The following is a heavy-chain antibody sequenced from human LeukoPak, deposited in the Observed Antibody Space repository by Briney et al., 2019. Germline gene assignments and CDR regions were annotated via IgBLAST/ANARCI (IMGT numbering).Heavy chain of an antibody. CDR3: AISSYYRVWFDP. CDR2: IYHNGNT. J-gene: IGHJ5*02. D-gene: IGHD6-6*01. CDR1: GTSISGSDW. Sequence: SETLSLTCVVSGTSISGSDWWSWVRQPPGKGLEWIGVIYHNGNTNYHPSLKSRVTISVDKSKNQFSLMLTSVTAADTAVYYCAISSYYRVWFDPGGQGTLVTVSS. V-gene: IGHV4-4*02.